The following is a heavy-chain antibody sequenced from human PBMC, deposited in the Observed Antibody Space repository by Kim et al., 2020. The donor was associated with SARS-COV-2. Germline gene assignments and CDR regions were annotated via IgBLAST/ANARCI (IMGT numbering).Heavy chain of an antibody. CDR1: GYNFPSYW. D-gene: IGHD3-16*01. Sequence: GESLKISCKGSGYNFPSYWIGWVRQMPGKGLEWMGIIYLGDSDTRYSPSFQGQVTISADKSTTTAYLQWSSLKASDTAMYYCARPAGPYDYYFDYWGQGTLVTVSS. CDR2: IYLGDSDT. CDR3: ARPAGPYDYYFDY. V-gene: IGHV5-51*01. J-gene: IGHJ4*02.